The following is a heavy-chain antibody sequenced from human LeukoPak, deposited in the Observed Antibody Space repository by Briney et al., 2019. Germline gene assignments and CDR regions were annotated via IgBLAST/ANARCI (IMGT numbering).Heavy chain of an antibody. CDR1: GFTFSSYG. D-gene: IGHD6-6*01. CDR2: IRYDGSNK. V-gene: IGHV3-30*02. J-gene: IGHJ2*01. CDR3: AKDRAEYSSSSNWYFDL. Sequence: GGSLRLSCAASGFTFSSYGMHWVRQAPGKGLEWVAFIRYDGSNKYYADSVKGRFTISRDNSKNTLYLQMNSLRAEDTAVYYCAKDRAEYSSSSNWYFDLWGRGTLVTVSS.